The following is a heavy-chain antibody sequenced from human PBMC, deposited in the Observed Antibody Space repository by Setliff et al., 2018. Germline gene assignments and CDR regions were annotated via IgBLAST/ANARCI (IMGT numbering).Heavy chain of an antibody. D-gene: IGHD6-19*01. CDR1: GFSLNTTGIR. CDR2: VDWDDDK. CDR3: ARSKGVAGIFDY. Sequence: SGPTLANPTQTLTLTCTFSGFSLNTTGIRVNWIRQPPGKALEWIARVDWDDDKFYSPPLRTRLAISKDTSENQVVLTMTNMDPADTATYYCARSKGVAGIFDYWGQGTLVTVSS. V-gene: IGHV2-70*04. J-gene: IGHJ4*02.